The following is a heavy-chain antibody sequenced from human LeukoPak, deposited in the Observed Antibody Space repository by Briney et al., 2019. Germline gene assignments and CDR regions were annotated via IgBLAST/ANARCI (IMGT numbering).Heavy chain of an antibody. CDR1: GESFSGYY. V-gene: IGHV4-34*01. Sequence: PSETLSLTCAVYGESFSGYYWSWIRQPPGKGLEWIGEINHSGSTNYNPSLKSRVTISVDTYKNQFSLKLSSVTAADTAVYYCEGSFYGSGTDTWGQGTLVTVSS. D-gene: IGHD3-10*01. CDR2: INHSGST. CDR3: EGSFYGSGTDT. J-gene: IGHJ5*02.